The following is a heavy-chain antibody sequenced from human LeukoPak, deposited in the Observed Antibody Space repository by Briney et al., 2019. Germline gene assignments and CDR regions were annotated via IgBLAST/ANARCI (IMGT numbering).Heavy chain of an antibody. CDR1: GFTFSSYG. J-gene: IGHJ4*02. V-gene: IGHV3-33*01. CDR2: IWCDGSNK. CDR3: ARDRGDGTFDY. D-gene: IGHD4-17*01. Sequence: GGSLRLSCAASGFTFSSYGMHWVRQAPGKGLEWVAVIWCDGSNKYYADSVKGRFTISRDNSKNTLYLQMNSLRAEDTAVYYCARDRGDGTFDYWGQGTLVTVSS.